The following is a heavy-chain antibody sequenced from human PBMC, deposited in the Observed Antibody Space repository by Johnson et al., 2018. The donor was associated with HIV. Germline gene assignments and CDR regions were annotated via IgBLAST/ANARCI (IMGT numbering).Heavy chain of an antibody. Sequence: VQLMESGGGLVQPGGSLRLSCAASGFTFSSYAMHWVRQAPGKGLEWVAVISYDGSNKYYADSVKGRFTISRYNSKNTLYLQINSLRAEDTALYYCARVSRTYSSILGAFDIWGQGTMLTVSS. J-gene: IGHJ3*02. CDR2: ISYDGSNK. CDR1: GFTFSSYA. V-gene: IGHV3-30*04. D-gene: IGHD2-2*01. CDR3: ARVSRTYSSILGAFDI.